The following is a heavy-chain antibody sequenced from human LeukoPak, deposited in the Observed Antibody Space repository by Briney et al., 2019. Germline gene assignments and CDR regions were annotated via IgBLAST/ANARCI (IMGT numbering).Heavy chain of an antibody. V-gene: IGHV3-23*01. CDR3: AKTRSVVPAAIGN. CDR2: ISGSGGST. J-gene: IGHJ4*02. Sequence: GGSLRLSCAASGFTFSSYAMSWVRQAPGKGLGWVSAISGSGGSTYYADSVKGRFTISRDNSKNTLYLQMNSLRAEDTAVYYCAKTRSVVPAAIGNWGQGTLVTVSS. D-gene: IGHD2-2*01. CDR1: GFTFSSYA.